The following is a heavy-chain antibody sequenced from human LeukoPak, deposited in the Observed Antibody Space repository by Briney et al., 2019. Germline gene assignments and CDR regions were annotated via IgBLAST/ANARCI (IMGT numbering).Heavy chain of an antibody. V-gene: IGHV4-34*01. D-gene: IGHD3-9*01. CDR1: GDSISSYY. Sequence: SESLSLTCTVSGDSISSYYWSWIRQPPGEGLEWIGEINHSGSTNYNPSLKSRVTISVDTSKNQFSLKLSSVTAADTAVYYCARTYYDILTAYFPNYYYYYMDVWGKGTTVTISS. CDR2: INHSGST. J-gene: IGHJ6*03. CDR3: ARTYYDILTAYFPNYYYYYMDV.